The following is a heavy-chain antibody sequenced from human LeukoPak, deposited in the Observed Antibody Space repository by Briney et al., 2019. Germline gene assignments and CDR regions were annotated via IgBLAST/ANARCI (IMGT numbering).Heavy chain of an antibody. CDR2: ISSSSSYI. V-gene: IGHV3-21*01. CDR1: GFTFSSYS. Sequence: GGSLRLSCAASGFTFSSYSMNWVRQAPGKGLEWVSSISSSSSYIYYADSVKGRFTISRDNAKNSLFLQMNSLRAEDTAVYYCARDGCSSTSCRFYNWFDPWGQGTLVAVSS. D-gene: IGHD2-2*01. CDR3: ARDGCSSTSCRFYNWFDP. J-gene: IGHJ5*02.